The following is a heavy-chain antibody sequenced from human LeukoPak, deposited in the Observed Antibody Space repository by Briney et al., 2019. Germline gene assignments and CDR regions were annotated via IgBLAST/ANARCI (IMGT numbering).Heavy chain of an antibody. CDR2: ITHIGNT. V-gene: IGHV4-34*01. J-gene: IGHJ5*02. CDR3: ARQAPKGFDP. Sequence: SETLSLTCTVYGGSFSDYYWSWIRQPPGKGLEWIGVITHIGNTSYNPSLKSRVTISVDTSKNQFSLKLSSVTAADTAVYYCARQAPKGFDPWGQGTLVTVSS. CDR1: GGSFSDYY.